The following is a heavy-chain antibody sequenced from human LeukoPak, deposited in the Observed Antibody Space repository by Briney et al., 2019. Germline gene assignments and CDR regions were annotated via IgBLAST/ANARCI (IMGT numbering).Heavy chain of an antibody. V-gene: IGHV1-2*02. Sequence: ASVKVSCKVSGYTFTDYYMHWVRQAPGQGLEWMAWIHLKSGNTKCAQKFQGRVTMTRDTSTSTAFMEVNSLRSDDTAVYFCARDYDGYEDYRKWDYWGQGTLVTVSS. CDR3: ARDYDGYEDYRKWDY. D-gene: IGHD5-12*01. CDR2: IHLKSGNT. CDR1: GYTFTDYY. J-gene: IGHJ4*02.